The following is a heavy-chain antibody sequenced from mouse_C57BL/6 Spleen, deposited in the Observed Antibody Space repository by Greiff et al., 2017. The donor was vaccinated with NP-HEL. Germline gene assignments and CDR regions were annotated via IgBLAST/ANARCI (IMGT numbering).Heavy chain of an antibody. CDR1: GFTFSSYA. CDR2: ISDGGSYT. Sequence: EVMLVESGGGLVKPGGSLKLSCAASGFTFSSYAMSWVRQTPEKRLEWVATISDGGSYTYYPDNVKGRFTISRDNAKNNLYLQMSHLKSEDTAMYYCAREGAYDGYYFDYWGQGTTLTVSS. J-gene: IGHJ2*01. CDR3: AREGAYDGYYFDY. D-gene: IGHD2-3*01. V-gene: IGHV5-4*01.